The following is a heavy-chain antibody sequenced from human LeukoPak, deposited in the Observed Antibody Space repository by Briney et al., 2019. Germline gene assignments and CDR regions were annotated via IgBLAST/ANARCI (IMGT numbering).Heavy chain of an antibody. CDR2: IWYDGSNK. Sequence: PGGSLRLSCTASGFSFRDYGMHWVRQAPGKGPEWVAIIWYDGSNKYYADSVKGRFTISRDDSKNTLFLDMSNLRVEDTALYYCARDLSAAFDFWGQGVLVTVSS. D-gene: IGHD6-19*01. CDR1: GFSFRDYG. V-gene: IGHV3-33*01. CDR3: ARDLSAAFDF. J-gene: IGHJ4*02.